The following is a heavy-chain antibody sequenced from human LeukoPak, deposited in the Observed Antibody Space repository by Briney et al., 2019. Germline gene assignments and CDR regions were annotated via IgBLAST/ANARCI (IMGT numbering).Heavy chain of an antibody. CDR2: ISYDGRSK. Sequence: GGSLRLSCAASGFTFFTYALHWVRQAPGKGLEWVAVISYDGRSKYYGDSVKGRFTISRDISENTLYLQMNSLRAEDTAVYYCAKVDPMVATFYFDYWGQGTLVTVSS. CDR1: GFTFFTYA. CDR3: AKVDPMVATFYFDY. D-gene: IGHD5-12*01. J-gene: IGHJ4*02. V-gene: IGHV3-30*04.